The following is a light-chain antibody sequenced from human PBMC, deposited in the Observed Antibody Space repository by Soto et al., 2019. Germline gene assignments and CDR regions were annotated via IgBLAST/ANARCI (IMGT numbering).Light chain of an antibody. Sequence: EIVMTQSAATLSVSRWERATLACRASQSVNINLAWYQQKPGQAPRLLIFGASSRANGIPARFSGSGSGTEFTLTISNLQTEDFAVYYCQQYNKWPRTFGQGTKVDIK. CDR1: QSVNIN. CDR3: QQYNKWPRT. J-gene: IGKJ1*01. V-gene: IGKV3-15*01. CDR2: GAS.